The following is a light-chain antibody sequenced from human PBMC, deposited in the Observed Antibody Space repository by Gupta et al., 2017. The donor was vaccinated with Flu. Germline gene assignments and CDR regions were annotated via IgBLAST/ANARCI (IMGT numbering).Light chain of an antibody. CDR1: QIISNY. CDR3: QHRDSIPRT. J-gene: IGKJ4*01. Sequence: DIQMTQSPSSLSASVGDRVTITCRASQIISNYLNWFQQRPGKAPKLLIYAASRLQSGVPSRFSGSGSGTDFTLTISRLQTEDFATYYCQHRDSIPRTFGGGTKVDIK. CDR2: AAS. V-gene: IGKV1-39*01.